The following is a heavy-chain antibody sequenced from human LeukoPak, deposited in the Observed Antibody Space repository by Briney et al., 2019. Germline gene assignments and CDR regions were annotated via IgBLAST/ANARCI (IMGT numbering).Heavy chain of an antibody. CDR1: GFTFSSYG. V-gene: IGHV3-23*01. D-gene: IGHD3-9*01. CDR2: ISGSGGST. J-gene: IGHJ6*03. Sequence: GGSLRLSCAASGFTFSSYGMSWVRQAPGKGLEWVSHISGSGGSTYYAGSVKGRFTISRDNSKNTLYVQMNSLRSEDTAVYYCARDYDIQLRYYFYYYMDVWGKGTTVTISS. CDR3: ARDYDIQLRYYFYYYMDV.